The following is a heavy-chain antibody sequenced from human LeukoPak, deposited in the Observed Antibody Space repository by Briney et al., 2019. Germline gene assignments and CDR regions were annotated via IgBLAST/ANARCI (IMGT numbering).Heavy chain of an antibody. D-gene: IGHD3-22*01. J-gene: IGHJ4*02. V-gene: IGHV1-18*01. Sequence: ASVKVSCKASGYTFTSYGISWVRQAPGQGLEWMGWISAYNGNTNYAQKLQGRVTMTTDTSTSTAYMELRSLRPDDTAVSYCATVSKYYYDSSGYGYWGQGTLVTVCS. CDR1: GYTFTSYG. CDR2: ISAYNGNT. CDR3: ATVSKYYYDSSGYGY.